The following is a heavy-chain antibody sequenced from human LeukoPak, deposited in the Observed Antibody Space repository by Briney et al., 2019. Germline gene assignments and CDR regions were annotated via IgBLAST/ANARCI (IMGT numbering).Heavy chain of an antibody. CDR2: NNGDGSTT. J-gene: IGHJ5*02. V-gene: IGHV3-74*01. CDR3: ARDPRNVGLAP. Sequence: GESLKISCVASGFSLSGYWMYWVRQAPGKGLMYISRNNGDGSTTNYADVVKGRFTMSRDNVKNTLYLQMNSLRVEDTAVYYCARDPRNVGLAPWGQGTLVTVSS. D-gene: IGHD2-15*01. CDR1: GFSLSGYW.